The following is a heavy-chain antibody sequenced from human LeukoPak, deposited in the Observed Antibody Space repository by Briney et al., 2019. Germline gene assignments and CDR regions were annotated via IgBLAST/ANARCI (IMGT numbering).Heavy chain of an antibody. V-gene: IGHV4-39*07. CDR2: INHSGST. CDR3: ASPDLDP. Sequence: SETLSLTCTVSGGSISSSSYYWGWIRQPPGKGLEWIGEINHSGSTNYNPSLKSRVTISVDTSKNQFSLKLSSVTAADTAVYYCASPDLDPWGQGTLVTVSS. CDR1: GGSISSSSYY. J-gene: IGHJ5*02.